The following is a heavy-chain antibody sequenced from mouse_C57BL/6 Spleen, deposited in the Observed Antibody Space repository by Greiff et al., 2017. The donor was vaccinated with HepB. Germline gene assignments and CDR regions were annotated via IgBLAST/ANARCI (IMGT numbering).Heavy chain of an antibody. CDR3: ARVFTTYGYAMDY. D-gene: IGHD1-1*01. Sequence: EVKVEESGPGLVKPSQSLSLTCSVTGYSITSGYYWNWIRQFPGNKLEWMGYISYDGSNNYNPSLKNRISITRDTSKNQFFLKLNSVTTEDTATYYCARVFTTYGYAMDYWGQGTSVTVSS. CDR1: GYSITSGYY. J-gene: IGHJ4*01. CDR2: ISYDGSN. V-gene: IGHV3-6*01.